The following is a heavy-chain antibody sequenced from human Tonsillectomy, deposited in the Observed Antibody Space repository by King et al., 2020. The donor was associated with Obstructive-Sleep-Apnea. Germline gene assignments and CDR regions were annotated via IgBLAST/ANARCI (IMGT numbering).Heavy chain of an antibody. Sequence: VQLVESGGGLVKPGGSLRLSCAASGFTFSDYYMSWIRQAPGKGLEWVSYISSSSSYTNYADSVKVRFTISRDNAKNSLYLQMNSLRAEDTAVYYCARVGIPDDFWSGTDYYYYGMDVWGQGTTVTVSS. J-gene: IGHJ6*02. CDR3: ARVGIPDDFWSGTDYYYYGMDV. CDR2: ISSSSSYT. CDR1: GFTFSDYY. D-gene: IGHD3-3*01. V-gene: IGHV3-11*06.